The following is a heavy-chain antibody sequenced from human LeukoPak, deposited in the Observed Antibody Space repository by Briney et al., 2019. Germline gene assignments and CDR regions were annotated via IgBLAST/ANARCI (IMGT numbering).Heavy chain of an antibody. D-gene: IGHD3-9*01. CDR3: ARSAGNVLTGDYSYFDY. Sequence: GGSLRLSCAASGFTFSSYWMSWVRQAPGKGLEWVANIKKDGSEKYYVDSVKGRFTISRDNAKTSLYLQMNSLRAEDTAVYYCARSAGNVLTGDYSYFDYWGQGTLVTVSS. CDR1: GFTFSSYW. J-gene: IGHJ4*02. CDR2: IKKDGSEK. V-gene: IGHV3-7*01.